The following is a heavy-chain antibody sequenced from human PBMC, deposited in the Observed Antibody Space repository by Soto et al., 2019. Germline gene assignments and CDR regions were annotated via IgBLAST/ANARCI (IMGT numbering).Heavy chain of an antibody. CDR3: ASHYDMWSGYLSPVDY. CDR2: IDTSGTKI. J-gene: IGHJ4*02. V-gene: IGHV3-11*01. D-gene: IGHD3-3*01. Sequence: QVQLVESGGDLVKPGGSLRLSCAASGYTFSDYYMSWIRQAPGKGLEWISYIDTSGTKIYYADSVKGRFTSTRDNAQNSLYLEMNSLRDEDTAVYYCASHYDMWSGYLSPVDYWGQGTLVTVSS. CDR1: GYTFSDYY.